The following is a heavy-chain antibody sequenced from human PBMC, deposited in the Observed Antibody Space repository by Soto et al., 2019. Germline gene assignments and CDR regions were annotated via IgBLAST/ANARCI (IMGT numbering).Heavy chain of an antibody. CDR2: ISYDGSNK. V-gene: IGHV3-30*18. D-gene: IGHD1-1*01. J-gene: IGHJ5*02. CDR1: GFTFSSYG. Sequence: QVQLVESGGGVVQPGRSLRLSCAASGFTFSSYGMHWVRQAPGKGLEWVAVISYDGSNKYYADSVKGRFTISRDNSKKTLYLQMNSLRAEDTAVYYCAKEQGTNWFDPWGQGTLVTVSS. CDR3: AKEQGTNWFDP.